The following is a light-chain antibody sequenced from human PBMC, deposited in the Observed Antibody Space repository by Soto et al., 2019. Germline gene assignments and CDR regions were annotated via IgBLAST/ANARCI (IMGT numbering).Light chain of an antibody. V-gene: IGLV1-40*01. Sequence: QAALTQPPSVSGAPGQRVTISCTGSSSNIGAGYDVHWYQQLPGTAPRLLIYGNVNRPSGVPDRFSGSRSGTSASLAISGLQAEDEADYYCQSLDSSLSDSSVFGSGTKVTVL. J-gene: IGLJ1*01. CDR3: QSLDSSLSDSSV. CDR1: SSNIGAGYD. CDR2: GNV.